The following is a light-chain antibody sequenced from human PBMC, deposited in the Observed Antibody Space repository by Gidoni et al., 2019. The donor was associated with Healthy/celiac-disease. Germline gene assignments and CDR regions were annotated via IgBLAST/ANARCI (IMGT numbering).Light chain of an antibody. CDR1: SSNIGSNY. CDR2: RNN. Sequence: QSVLTQPPSASGTPGQRVTISCSGSSSNIGSNYVYWYQPLPGTAPKLLIYRNNQRPSGVPDRFSGSKSGTSASLAISGLRSEDEADYYCAAWDDSLSGPIYVFGTGTKVTVL. J-gene: IGLJ1*01. CDR3: AAWDDSLSGPIYV. V-gene: IGLV1-47*01.